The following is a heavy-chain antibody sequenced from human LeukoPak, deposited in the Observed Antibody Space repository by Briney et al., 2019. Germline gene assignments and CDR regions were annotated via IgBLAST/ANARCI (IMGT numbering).Heavy chain of an antibody. D-gene: IGHD1-1*01. V-gene: IGHV3-23*01. CDR1: GFTFSNYA. CDR2: ISGSGGST. J-gene: IGHJ4*02. CDR3: AKASGTTVIWHY. Sequence: GGSLRLTCAASGFTFSNYAMSWVRQAPERGLEWVSAISGSGGSTNYADSVKGRFTISRDNSKNTLYLQMNTLRAEDTAVYYCAKASGTTVIWHYWGQGTLVTVSS.